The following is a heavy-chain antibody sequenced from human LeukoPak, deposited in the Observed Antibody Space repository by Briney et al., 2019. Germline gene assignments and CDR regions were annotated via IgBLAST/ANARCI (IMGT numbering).Heavy chain of an antibody. J-gene: IGHJ4*02. CDR1: GFSLTTNGVG. Sequence: SGPTLVNPTQTLTLTYSFSGFSLTTNGVGVGWIRQPPAKALEWLAVIYWNDDKHYSPFLKSRLTITKDASKEQVVLTVTNMDPVDTATYYCARFQVTGTYRFDYWGQGTLVTVSS. V-gene: IGHV2-5*01. D-gene: IGHD1-7*01. CDR2: IYWNDDK. CDR3: ARFQVTGTYRFDY.